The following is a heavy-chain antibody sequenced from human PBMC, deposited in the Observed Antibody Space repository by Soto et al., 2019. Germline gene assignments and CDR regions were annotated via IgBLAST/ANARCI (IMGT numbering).Heavy chain of an antibody. J-gene: IGHJ4*02. D-gene: IGHD3-22*01. Sequence: QLQLQESGSALVKPSQTLSRTCAVSGGSIRSGGYSWRWIRQTPGKGLEWIGYIYHSGSTYYNPSLKSRVTISVDRSKNQFSLKLSSVTAADTAVYYCAVSSGYYRYWGQGTLVTVSS. V-gene: IGHV4-30-2*01. CDR3: AVSSGYYRY. CDR1: GGSIRSGGYS. CDR2: IYHSGST.